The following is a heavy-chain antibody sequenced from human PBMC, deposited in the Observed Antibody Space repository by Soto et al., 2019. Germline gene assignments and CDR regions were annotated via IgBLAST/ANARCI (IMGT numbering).Heavy chain of an antibody. CDR2: ISSSSTTI. V-gene: IGHV3-48*02. CDR1: GFTFSSYS. D-gene: IGHD3-22*01. CDR3: ARVRGYYDSSGSDC. J-gene: IGHJ4*02. Sequence: EVQLVESGGGLVQPGGSLRLSCAASGFTFSSYSMNWVRQAPGKGLEWVSYISSSSTTIYYADSVKGRFTISRDNAKNSLDLQMNSLRDEDTAVYYCARVRGYYDSSGSDCWGQGTLVTVSS.